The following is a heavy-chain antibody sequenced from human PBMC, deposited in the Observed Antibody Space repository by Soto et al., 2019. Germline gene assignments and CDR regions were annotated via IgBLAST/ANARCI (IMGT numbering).Heavy chain of an antibody. CDR3: AKYASSSWFLFDF. Sequence: EVQLLESGGGLVQPGGSLRLSCAASGFTFSSYGMSWVRQAPGKGLEWVSSISGSGGSTYYADSVKGRFTISRDNSENTLYLQMNSLRAEDTAVYYCAKYASSSWFLFDFWGQGTLVTVSS. CDR1: GFTFSSYG. J-gene: IGHJ4*02. V-gene: IGHV3-23*01. D-gene: IGHD6-13*01. CDR2: ISGSGGST.